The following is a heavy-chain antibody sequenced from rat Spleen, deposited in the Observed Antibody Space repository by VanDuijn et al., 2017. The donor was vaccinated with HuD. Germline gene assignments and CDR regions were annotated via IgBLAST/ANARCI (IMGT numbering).Heavy chain of an antibody. CDR2: INYDGSST. V-gene: IGHV5-7*01. CDR1: GFTFSDYY. CDR3: ARNWYFDF. Sequence: EVQLVESGGGLVQPGGSLKLSCAASGFTFSDYYMAWVRQVPTKGLEWVATINYDGSSTYYRDSVKGRFTISRDNAKNTVDMQLSSLRSEDTAMYFCARNWYFDFCGPGTMVTVSS. J-gene: IGHJ1*01.